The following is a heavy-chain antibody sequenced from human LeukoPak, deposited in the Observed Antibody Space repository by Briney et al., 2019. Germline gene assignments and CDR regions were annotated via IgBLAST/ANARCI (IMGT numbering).Heavy chain of an antibody. D-gene: IGHD3-22*01. CDR1: GFTFSSYS. J-gene: IGHJ1*01. CDR2: ISSSSSYI. V-gene: IGHV3-21*01. CDR3: ASPHLATMIVERFCFQH. Sequence: GGSLRLSCAASGFTFSSYSMNWVRQAPGKGLEWVSSISSSSSYIYYADSVKGRFTISRDNAKNSLYLQMNSLRAEDTAVYYCASPHLATMIVERFCFQHWGQGTLVTVSS.